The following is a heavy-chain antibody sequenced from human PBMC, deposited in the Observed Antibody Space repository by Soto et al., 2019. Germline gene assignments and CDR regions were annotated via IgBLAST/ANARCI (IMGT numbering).Heavy chain of an antibody. Sequence: ETLSLSCTVSGGSISSSSYYWGWIRQPPGKGLEWIGSIYYSGSTYYNPSLKSRVTISVDTSKNQFSLKLSSVTAADTAVYYCARLPDPGDAFDIWGQGTMVTVSS. CDR2: IYYSGST. V-gene: IGHV4-39*01. CDR3: ARLPDPGDAFDI. CDR1: GGSISSSSYY. J-gene: IGHJ3*02.